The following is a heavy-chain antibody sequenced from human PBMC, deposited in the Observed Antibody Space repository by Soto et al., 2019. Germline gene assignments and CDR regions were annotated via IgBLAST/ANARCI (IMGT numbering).Heavy chain of an antibody. CDR3: VKTGRFGQLVPADY. CDR2: IDGNGATP. D-gene: IGHD6-6*01. Sequence: PGGSLRLSCSASGFSFSSYVMYWVRQAPGKGLECVSAIDGNGATPYYPDSVKGRFTISRDNSKNTLYLQMSSLRTEDTAVYYCVKTGRFGQLVPADYWGRGTLVTVSS. V-gene: IGHV3-64D*06. CDR1: GFSFSSYV. J-gene: IGHJ4*02.